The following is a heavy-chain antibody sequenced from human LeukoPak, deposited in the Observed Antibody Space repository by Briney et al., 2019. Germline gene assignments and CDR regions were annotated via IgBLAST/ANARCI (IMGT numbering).Heavy chain of an antibody. J-gene: IGHJ4*02. V-gene: IGHV4-34*01. Sequence: SETLSLTCAVYGGSFSGYYWSWIRQPPGKGLEWIGSMYYSGNTYYNPSLKSRVTISVDMSKNQFSLKLSSVTAADTAVYYCARQSLTYYYDSSGYHYEYWGQGTLVTVSS. CDR2: MYYSGNT. D-gene: IGHD3-22*01. CDR1: GGSFSGYY. CDR3: ARQSLTYYYDSSGYHYEY.